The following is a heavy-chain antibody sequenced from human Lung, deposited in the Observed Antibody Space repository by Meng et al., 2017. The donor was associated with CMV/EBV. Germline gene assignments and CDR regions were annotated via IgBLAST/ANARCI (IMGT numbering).Heavy chain of an antibody. Sequence: ESLKISCVVSGFSFSSYSMNLVRQAPGKGLELVSYISSGSSTIYYAGSVKSRFTISRDNAKNSLYLQMNSLRAEDTAVYYCARGVGSSGYYPDYWGQGTLVTVSS. V-gene: IGHV3-48*04. CDR3: ARGVGSSGYYPDY. J-gene: IGHJ4*02. CDR1: GFSFSSYS. CDR2: ISSGSSTI. D-gene: IGHD3-22*01.